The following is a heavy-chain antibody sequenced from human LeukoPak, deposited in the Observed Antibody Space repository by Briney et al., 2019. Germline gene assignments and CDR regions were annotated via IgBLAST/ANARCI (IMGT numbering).Heavy chain of an antibody. J-gene: IGHJ6*03. CDR3: ARGSGYYYYMDV. Sequence: PGGSLRLSCAASGFTFSSYDVHWVPHATGKGLEGVSAIGTAGDTYYPGSVKGRFTISRENAKNSLYLQMNSLRAGDTAVYYCARGSGYYYYMDVWGKGTTVTISS. CDR1: GFTFSSYD. D-gene: IGHD3-10*01. CDR2: IGTAGDT. V-gene: IGHV3-13*01.